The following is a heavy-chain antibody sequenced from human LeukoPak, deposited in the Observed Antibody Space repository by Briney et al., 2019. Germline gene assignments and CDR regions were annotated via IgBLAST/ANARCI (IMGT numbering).Heavy chain of an antibody. Sequence: GGSLRLSCAASRFTFSRSGMQWVRQAPGKGLEWVSSISTSSSYIYYADSVKGRFTISRDNAKNSLYLQMNSLRAEDTAVYYCARDLDYDILTGSGYYYMDVWGKGTTVTISS. CDR1: RFTFSRSG. J-gene: IGHJ6*03. D-gene: IGHD3-9*01. CDR3: ARDLDYDILTGSGYYYMDV. CDR2: ISTSSSYI. V-gene: IGHV3-21*01.